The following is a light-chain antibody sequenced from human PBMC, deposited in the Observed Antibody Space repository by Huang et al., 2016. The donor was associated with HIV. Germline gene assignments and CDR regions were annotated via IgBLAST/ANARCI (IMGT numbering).Light chain of an antibody. J-gene: IGKJ3*01. CDR3: QQYYFSPRT. CDR1: QSIFYNSNGKKY. CDR2: WAS. Sequence: DVVLSQSPDYLPVSLGARATVNCRSSQSIFYNSNGKKYLAWYQQKAGQPPKLLVYWASTRAPGVTDRFSGTGSGTDFTLTSNNRQAEDAAVYYCQQYYFSPRTFGPGTKVDI. V-gene: IGKV4-1*01.